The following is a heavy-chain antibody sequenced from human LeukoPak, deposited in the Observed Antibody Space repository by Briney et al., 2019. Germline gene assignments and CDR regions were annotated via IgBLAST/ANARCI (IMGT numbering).Heavy chain of an antibody. D-gene: IGHD3-22*01. CDR1: GFTFSSYH. Sequence: PGRSLRLSCAASGFTFSSYHMNWVRQAPGKGLEWVSYISSSSSTIYYADSVKGRFTISRDNAKNSLYLQTNSLRAEDTAVYYCARAQYYSDSTGYYYLHYWGQGTLVTVSS. J-gene: IGHJ4*02. V-gene: IGHV3-48*01. CDR3: ARAQYYSDSTGYYYLHY. CDR2: ISSSSSTI.